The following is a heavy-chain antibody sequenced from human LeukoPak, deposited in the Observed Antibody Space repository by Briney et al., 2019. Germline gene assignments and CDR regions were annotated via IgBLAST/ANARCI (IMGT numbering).Heavy chain of an antibody. D-gene: IGHD5-18*01. CDR3: ARDSGYSYADDY. V-gene: IGHV3-13*04. CDR2: IYLSGDT. J-gene: IGHJ4*02. Sequence: GGSLRLSCAASGFTFSTYEMHWVRQAAGKGLEWVSAIYLSGDTYYLGSVKGRFTISRDNAKDSLYLQMSSLRDEDTAVYYCARDSGYSYADDYWGQGTLVTVSS. CDR1: GFTFSTYE.